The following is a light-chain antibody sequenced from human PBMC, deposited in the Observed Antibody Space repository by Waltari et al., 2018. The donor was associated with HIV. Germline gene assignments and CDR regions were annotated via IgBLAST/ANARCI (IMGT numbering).Light chain of an antibody. Sequence: QSVLTQPPSASGTPGQRVTISCSGSSSNIGSNTVNWYQQLPGTAPKLLISSNNQRPSGVPDRYSGSKSGTSAALAISGLQSEDEADYYCAAWDDSLRVFGGGTKLTVL. J-gene: IGLJ3*02. CDR2: SNN. CDR1: SSNIGSNT. V-gene: IGLV1-44*01. CDR3: AAWDDSLRV.